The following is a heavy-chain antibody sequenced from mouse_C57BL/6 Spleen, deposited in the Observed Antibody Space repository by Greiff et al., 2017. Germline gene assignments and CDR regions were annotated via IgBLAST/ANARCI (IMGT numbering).Heavy chain of an antibody. V-gene: IGHV1-82*01. Sequence: QVQLKESGPELVKPGASVKISCKASGYAFSSSWMNWVQQRPGKGLEWIGRIYPGDGDTNYNGKFKGKATLTADKSSSTAYMQLSSLTSEDSAVYFCAKGGNYLYYFDYWGQGTTLTVSS. CDR1: GYAFSSSW. CDR3: AKGGNYLYYFDY. D-gene: IGHD2-1*01. CDR2: IYPGDGDT. J-gene: IGHJ2*01.